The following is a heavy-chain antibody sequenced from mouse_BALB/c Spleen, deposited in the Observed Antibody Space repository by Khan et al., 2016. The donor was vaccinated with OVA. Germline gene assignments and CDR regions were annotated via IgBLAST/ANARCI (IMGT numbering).Heavy chain of an antibody. V-gene: IGHV5-15*02. J-gene: IGHJ3*01. Sequence: EVELVESGGGLVQPGGSRKLSCAASGFPFSDYGMAWIRQGPGKGPEWITFISSLAYNFYYADTVTGRFTISRDHAKNTLYLEMKSLRSEDTAMYYCARGGTGEFAYWGQGSLVTVTA. CDR3: ARGGTGEFAY. D-gene: IGHD3-1*01. CDR1: GFPFSDYG. CDR2: ISSLAYNF.